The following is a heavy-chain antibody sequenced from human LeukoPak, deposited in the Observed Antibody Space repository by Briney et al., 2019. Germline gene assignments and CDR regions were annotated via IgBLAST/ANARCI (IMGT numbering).Heavy chain of an antibody. Sequence: SETLSLTCTVSGGSISGYYWSWIRQPPGKGLEWIGYIYYSGNANYNPSLRSRATMSVDTSKNQFSLKLSSVTAADTAVYYCARDIDDDILTGYYHGAFDIWGQGTMVTVSS. V-gene: IGHV4-59*01. CDR1: GGSISGYY. J-gene: IGHJ3*02. D-gene: IGHD3-9*01. CDR3: ARDIDDDILTGYYHGAFDI. CDR2: IYYSGNA.